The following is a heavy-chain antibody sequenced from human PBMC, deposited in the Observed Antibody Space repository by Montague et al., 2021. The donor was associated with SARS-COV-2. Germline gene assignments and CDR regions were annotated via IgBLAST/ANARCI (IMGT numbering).Heavy chain of an antibody. Sequence: SETLSLTCSVSGFSISSGFYWAWIRQSPGKGPEWIGTVYHSGYTXYNPSLKGRVTVSIDTSRNQFSLTVTSVTAADTAVYFCARRGYIGSDYSDYWGQGTLVTVSS. CDR1: GFSISSGFY. V-gene: IGHV4-38-2*01. D-gene: IGHD5-12*01. CDR3: ARRGYIGSDYSDY. J-gene: IGHJ4*02. CDR2: VYHSGYT.